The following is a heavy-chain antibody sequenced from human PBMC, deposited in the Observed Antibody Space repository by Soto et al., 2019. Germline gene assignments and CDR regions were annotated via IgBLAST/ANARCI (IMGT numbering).Heavy chain of an antibody. CDR3: ARRSLGSGSSFDS. CDR2: IDPSDSYN. CDR1: GYIFTSYW. Sequence: PGESLKISCKGSGYIFTSYWISWVRQMPGKGLEWMGRIDPSDSYNNYSPSFQGHVTISSDKSISTAYLQWSSLQASDTAIYYCARRSLGSGSSFDSWGQGTLVTSPQ. D-gene: IGHD3-10*01. J-gene: IGHJ4*02. V-gene: IGHV5-10-1*01.